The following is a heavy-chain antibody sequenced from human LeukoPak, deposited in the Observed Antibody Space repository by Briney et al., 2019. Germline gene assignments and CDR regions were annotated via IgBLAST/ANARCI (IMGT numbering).Heavy chain of an antibody. CDR1: GFTFRNAW. V-gene: IGHV3-15*01. J-gene: IGHJ3*02. CDR3: TTGATAFDI. CDR2: IKSKTDGRTT. Sequence: GGSLRLSCAASGFTFRNAWMSWVRQAPGKGVEWGGHIKSKTDGRTTDYAAAVKDRFTISRDDSKNTLYLQMNSLKTEDTIVYYCTTGATAFDIWGQGTMVTVSS. D-gene: IGHD5-12*01.